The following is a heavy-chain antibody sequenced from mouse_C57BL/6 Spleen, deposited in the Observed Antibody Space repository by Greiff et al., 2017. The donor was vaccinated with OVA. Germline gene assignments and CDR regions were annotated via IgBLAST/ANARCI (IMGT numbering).Heavy chain of an antibody. CDR2: IWSGGST. D-gene: IGHD4-1*01. V-gene: IGHV2-2*01. CDR3: ARNCLLGRWGYFDY. Sequence: QVQLKESGPGLVQPSQSLSITCTVSGFSLTSYGVHWVRQSPGKGLEWLGVIWSGGSTDYNAAFISRLSISKDNSKSQVFFKMNSLQADDTAIYYCARNCLLGRWGYFDYWGQGTTLTVSS. J-gene: IGHJ2*01. CDR1: GFSLTSYG.